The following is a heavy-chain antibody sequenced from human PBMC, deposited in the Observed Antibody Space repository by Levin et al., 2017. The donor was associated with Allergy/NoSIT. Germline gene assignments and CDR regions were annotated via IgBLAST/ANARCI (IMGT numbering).Heavy chain of an antibody. CDR1: GGSISSYY. D-gene: IGHD4-23*01. CDR3: ARYRDTVVTPNAFDI. CDR2: IYYSGST. Sequence: SQTLSLPCTVSGGSISSYYWSWIRQPPGKGLEWIGYIYYSGSTNYNPSLKSRVTISVDTSKNQFSLKLSSVTAADTAVYYCARYRDTVVTPNAFDIWGQGTMVTVSS. V-gene: IGHV4-59*01. J-gene: IGHJ3*02.